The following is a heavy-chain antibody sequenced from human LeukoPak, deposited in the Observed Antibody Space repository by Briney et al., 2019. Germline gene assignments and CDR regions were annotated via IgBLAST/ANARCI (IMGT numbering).Heavy chain of an antibody. V-gene: IGHV3-74*01. CDR3: ARASTSRHSDY. D-gene: IGHD2-15*01. CDR2: INTDGSST. Sequence: GGSLRLSCAASGFTFSSYWMHWVRQAPGKGLVWVSRINTDGSSTTYADSVKGRFTISRDNAKNTLYLQMNSLRAEDTAVYYCARASTSRHSDYWGQGTLVTVSS. CDR1: GFTFSSYW. J-gene: IGHJ4*02.